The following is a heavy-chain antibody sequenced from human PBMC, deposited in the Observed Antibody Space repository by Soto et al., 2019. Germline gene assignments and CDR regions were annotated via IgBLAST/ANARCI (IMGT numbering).Heavy chain of an antibody. CDR3: ARDRGCSSTSCYGYYYYGMDV. Sequence: PGGSLRLSCAASGFTFSSYAMHWVRQAPGKGLEWVAVISYDGSNKYYADSVKGRFTISRDNSKNTLYPQMNSLRAEDTAVYYCARDRGCSSTSCYGYYYYGMDVWGQGTTVTVSS. V-gene: IGHV3-30-3*01. CDR1: GFTFSSYA. D-gene: IGHD2-2*01. J-gene: IGHJ6*02. CDR2: ISYDGSNK.